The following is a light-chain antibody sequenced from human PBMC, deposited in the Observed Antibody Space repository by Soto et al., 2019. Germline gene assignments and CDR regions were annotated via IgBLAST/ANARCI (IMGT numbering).Light chain of an antibody. CDR3: QQARSFPPT. CDR2: SAS. V-gene: IGKV1-12*01. CDR1: QGISTS. J-gene: IGKJ4*01. Sequence: DIQMTQSPSSMSASVGDRVTITCRTSQGISTSLAWYQQKPGQAPNLLIHSASTLQSGVPSRFSGSGSGTEFTLTITSLQPEDFASYFCQQARSFPPTFGGGTKVEIE.